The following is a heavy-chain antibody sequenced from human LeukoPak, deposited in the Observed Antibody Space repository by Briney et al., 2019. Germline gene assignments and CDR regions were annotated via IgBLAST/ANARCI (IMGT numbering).Heavy chain of an antibody. CDR2: IIPILGIA. CDR1: GGTFSSYT. Sequence: SVKVSCKASGGTFSSYTISWVRQAPGQGLEWMGRIIPILGIANYAQKFQGRVTITADKSTSTAYMELSSLRSEDTAVYYCAVGKYFDWLLPSGYYGMDVWGQGTTVTVSS. J-gene: IGHJ6*02. D-gene: IGHD3-9*01. V-gene: IGHV1-69*02. CDR3: AVGKYFDWLLPSGYYGMDV.